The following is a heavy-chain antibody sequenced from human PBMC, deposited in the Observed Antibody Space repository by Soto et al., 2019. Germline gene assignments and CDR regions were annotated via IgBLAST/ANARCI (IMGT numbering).Heavy chain of an antibody. CDR3: ATPAYGTGFFYYGMDV. V-gene: IGHV1-24*01. J-gene: IGHJ6*02. Sequence: EASVKVSCKVSGYTLTELSMHWVRQAPGKGLEWMGGFDPEDGETIYAQKFQGRVTMTEDTSTDTAYMELSSLRSEDTAVYYCATPAYGTGFFYYGMDVWGQGTTVTVSS. D-gene: IGHD1-1*01. CDR1: GYTLTELS. CDR2: FDPEDGET.